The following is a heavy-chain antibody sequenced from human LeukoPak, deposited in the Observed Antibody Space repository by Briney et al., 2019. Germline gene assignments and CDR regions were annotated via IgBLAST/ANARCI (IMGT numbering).Heavy chain of an antibody. CDR3: ARDCQSRGYYQENYFDY. D-gene: IGHD3-22*01. CDR2: ISYDGSNQ. J-gene: IGHJ4*02. CDR1: GFTFSSYA. V-gene: IGHV3-30-3*01. Sequence: GGSLRLSCAASGFTFSSYAMHWVRQAPGKGLEWVAVISYDGSNQYYADSVKGRFTISRDNSKNTLYLQMNSLRAEDTAVYYCARDCQSRGYYQENYFDYWGQGTLVTVSS.